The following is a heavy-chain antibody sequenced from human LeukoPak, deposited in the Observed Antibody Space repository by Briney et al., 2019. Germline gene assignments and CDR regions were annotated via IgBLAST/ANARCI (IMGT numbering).Heavy chain of an antibody. CDR2: INPSGGST. CDR3: ARAREHWHDAFDI. J-gene: IGHJ3*02. Sequence: ASVKVSCKASGYTFTSYYMHWVRQAPGQGLEWMGIINPSGGSTSYAQKFQGRVTMTRDMSTSTDYMELSSLRSEDTAVYYCARAREHWHDAFDIWGQGTMVTVSS. CDR1: GYTFTSYY. V-gene: IGHV1-46*01. D-gene: IGHD1-1*01.